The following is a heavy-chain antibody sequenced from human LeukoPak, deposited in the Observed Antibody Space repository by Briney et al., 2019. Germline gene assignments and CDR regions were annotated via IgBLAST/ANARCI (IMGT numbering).Heavy chain of an antibody. CDR2: ISAYNGNT. Sequence: ASVKVSCKASGYTFTSYGISWVRQAPGQGLEWMGWISAYNGNTNYAQKLQGRVTMTTDTSTSTAYMELRSLRSDDTAVYYCAGTRGLDYYYGMDVWGQGTRVPVSS. J-gene: IGHJ6*02. D-gene: IGHD3-10*01. V-gene: IGHV1-18*01. CDR1: GYTFTSYG. CDR3: AGTRGLDYYYGMDV.